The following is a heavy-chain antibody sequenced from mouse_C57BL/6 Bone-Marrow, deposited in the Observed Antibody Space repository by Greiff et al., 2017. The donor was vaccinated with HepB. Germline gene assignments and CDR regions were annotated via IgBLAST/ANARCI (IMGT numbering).Heavy chain of an antibody. J-gene: IGHJ2*01. CDR1: GYSFTDYN. V-gene: IGHV1-39*01. D-gene: IGHD1-1*01. CDR2: INPNYGTT. CDR3: ARSDYYGSSYGY. Sequence: EVKLMESGPELVKPGASVKISCKASGYSFTDYNMNWVKQSNGKSLEWIGVINPNYGTTSYNQKFKGKATLTVDQSSSTAYMQLNSLTSEDSAVYYCARSDYYGSSYGYWGQGTTLTVSS.